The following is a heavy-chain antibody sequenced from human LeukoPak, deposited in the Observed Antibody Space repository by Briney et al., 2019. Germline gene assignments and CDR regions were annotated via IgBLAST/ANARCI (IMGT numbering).Heavy chain of an antibody. CDR3: ARDREGTSVWPRRNYYYMDV. V-gene: IGHV4-4*07. CDR1: GGSISSYF. CDR2: IYTRGST. J-gene: IGHJ6*03. Sequence: SETLSLTCTVSGGSISSYFWTWIRQPAGKGLEGIGHIYTRGSTNFNPSLKSRVTMSVDTSKNQFSLKLTSVTAADPAVYYCARDREGTSVWPRRNYYYMDVWGKGTTVTISS. D-gene: IGHD6-19*01.